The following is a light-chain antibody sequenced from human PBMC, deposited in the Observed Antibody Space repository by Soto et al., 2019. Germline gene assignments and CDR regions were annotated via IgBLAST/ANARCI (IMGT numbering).Light chain of an antibody. CDR2: GAS. CDR1: QSVSSN. V-gene: IGKV3D-15*01. Sequence: DIVMSQSPSTLSVSTGERATLSCRASQSVSSNLAWYQQKPGQAPRLLIYGASTRATGIPARFSGSGSGTEFTLTISSLQSEDFAVYYCQQYNNWPRTFGQGTKVDI. J-gene: IGKJ1*01. CDR3: QQYNNWPRT.